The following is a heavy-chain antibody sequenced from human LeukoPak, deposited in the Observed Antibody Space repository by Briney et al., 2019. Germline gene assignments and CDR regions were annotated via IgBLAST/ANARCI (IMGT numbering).Heavy chain of an antibody. Sequence: SVKVSCKASGGTFSSYAISWVRQAPGQGLEWMGGIIPIFGTANYAQKFQGRVTITADKSTSTAYMELSSLRSGDTAVYYCASLKNYYDSSGNLVTDAFDIWGQGTMVTVSS. D-gene: IGHD3-22*01. J-gene: IGHJ3*02. CDR2: IIPIFGTA. V-gene: IGHV1-69*06. CDR3: ASLKNYYDSSGNLVTDAFDI. CDR1: GGTFSSYA.